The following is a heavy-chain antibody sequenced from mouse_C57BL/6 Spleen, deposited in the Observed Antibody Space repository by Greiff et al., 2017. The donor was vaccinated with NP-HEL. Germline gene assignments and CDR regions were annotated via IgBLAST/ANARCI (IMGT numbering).Heavy chain of an antibody. J-gene: IGHJ2*01. CDR2: IYPGDGDT. CDR1: GYAFSSSW. CDR3: ARLDSSGPLDY. D-gene: IGHD3-2*02. V-gene: IGHV1-82*01. Sequence: QVQLQQSGPELVKPGASVKISCKASGYAFSSSWMNWVKQRPGKGLEWIGRIYPGDGDTNYNGKFKGKATLTADKSSSTAYMQLSSLTSEDSAVYFCARLDSSGPLDYWGQGTTLTVSS.